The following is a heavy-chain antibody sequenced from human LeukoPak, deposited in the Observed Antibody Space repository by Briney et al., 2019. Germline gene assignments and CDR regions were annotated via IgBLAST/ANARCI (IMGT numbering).Heavy chain of an antibody. Sequence: GESLKISCKGSGYDFISYWIGWVRQMPGKGLEWIGIIYGGDSDTRYNPSFQGQVTLSVDKSIRTAYLQWSSLKASDTAMYYCARFPTVTKYYFDYWGQGTLVTVSS. V-gene: IGHV5-51*01. CDR1: GYDFISYW. J-gene: IGHJ4*02. D-gene: IGHD4-17*01. CDR2: IYGGDSDT. CDR3: ARFPTVTKYYFDY.